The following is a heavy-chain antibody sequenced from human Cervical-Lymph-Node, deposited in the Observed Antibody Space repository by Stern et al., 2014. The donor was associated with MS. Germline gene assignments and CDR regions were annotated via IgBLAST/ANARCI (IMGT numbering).Heavy chain of an antibody. CDR1: GYTFTRYD. CDR2: MNPANGDT. Sequence: VHLVESGAEVKKPGATVKVSCKASGYTFTRYDINWVRQAAGQGLEWMGWMNPANGDTGYAQKFQGRVIMTRNTTISTAYMELSSLRSQDTAVYYCTREGHEYNDYPAGFDPWGQGTLVTVSS. J-gene: IGHJ5*02. V-gene: IGHV1-8*01. D-gene: IGHD4-11*01. CDR3: TREGHEYNDYPAGFDP.